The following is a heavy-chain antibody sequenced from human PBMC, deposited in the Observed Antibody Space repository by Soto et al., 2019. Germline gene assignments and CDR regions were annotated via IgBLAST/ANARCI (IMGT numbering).Heavy chain of an antibody. J-gene: IGHJ4*02. CDR1: GFTFSDYY. CDR3: ARGYYDSSGYYGPPLTYYFDY. V-gene: IGHV3-11*06. Sequence: PGGSLRLSCAASGFTFSDYYMSWIRQAPGKGLEWVSYISSSSSYTNYADSVKGRFTISRDNAKNSLYPQMNSLRAEDTAVYYCARGYYDSSGYYGPPLTYYFDYWGQGTPVTVSS. D-gene: IGHD3-22*01. CDR2: ISSSSSYT.